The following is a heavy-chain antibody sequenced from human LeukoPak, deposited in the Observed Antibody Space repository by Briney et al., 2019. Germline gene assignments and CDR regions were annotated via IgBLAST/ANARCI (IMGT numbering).Heavy chain of an antibody. V-gene: IGHV3-64D*06. Sequence: GGSLRLSCSASGFTFSSYAMHWVRQAPGKGLEYVSAISSNGGSTYYADSVKGRFTISRDNSKNTLYLQMGSLRAEDTAVYYCARVFWEKDGFIGAFDIWGQGTMATVSS. CDR3: ARVFWEKDGFIGAFDI. J-gene: IGHJ3*02. CDR1: GFTFSSYA. D-gene: IGHD3-3*01. CDR2: ISSNGGST.